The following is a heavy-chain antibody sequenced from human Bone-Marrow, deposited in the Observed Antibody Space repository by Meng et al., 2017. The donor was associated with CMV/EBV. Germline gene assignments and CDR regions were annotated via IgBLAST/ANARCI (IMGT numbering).Heavy chain of an antibody. CDR1: GGSISSSSYY. CDR2: IYYSGST. Sequence: SETLSLTCTVSGGSISSSSYYWGWIRQPPGKGLEWIGSIYYSGSTYYNPSLKSRVTISVDTSKNQFSLKLSSVTAADTAVYYCARDQVSVAGTPFDYWGQGTLVTVSS. V-gene: IGHV4-39*07. D-gene: IGHD6-19*01. CDR3: ARDQVSVAGTPFDY. J-gene: IGHJ4*02.